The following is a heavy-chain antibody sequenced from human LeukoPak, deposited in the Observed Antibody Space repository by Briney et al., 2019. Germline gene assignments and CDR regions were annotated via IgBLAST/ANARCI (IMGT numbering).Heavy chain of an antibody. CDR3: ARDKPSSFGYSSSWAFDY. D-gene: IGHD6-13*01. J-gene: IGHJ4*02. V-gene: IGHV1-46*01. CDR2: INPSGGST. Sequence: ASVKVSCKASGYTFSNYYMHWVRQAPGQGLEWMGIINPSGGSTSYAQKFQGRVTMTRDTSTSTVYMELSSLRSEDTAVYYCARDKPSSFGYSSSWAFDYWGQGTLVTVSS. CDR1: GYTFSNYY.